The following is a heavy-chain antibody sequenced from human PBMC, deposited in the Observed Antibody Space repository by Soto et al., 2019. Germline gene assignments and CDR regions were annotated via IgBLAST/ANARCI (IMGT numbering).Heavy chain of an antibody. D-gene: IGHD3-3*01. Sequence: QVQLVESGGGVVQPGRSLRLSCAASGFTFSSYAMHWVRQAPGKGLEWVAVISYDGSNKYYADSVKGRFTISRDNSKNTLYLQRNSLRPEHTAVYYCARETYDDFWSGPYYGMDVWGQGTTVTVSS. V-gene: IGHV3-30-3*01. J-gene: IGHJ6*02. CDR1: GFTFSSYA. CDR2: ISYDGSNK. CDR3: ARETYDDFWSGPYYGMDV.